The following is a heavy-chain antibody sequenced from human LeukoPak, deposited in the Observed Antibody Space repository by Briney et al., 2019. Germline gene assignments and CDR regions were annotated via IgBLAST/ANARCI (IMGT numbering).Heavy chain of an antibody. V-gene: IGHV4-4*07. Sequence: KPSETLSLTCTVSGGSISSYYWSWIRQPAGKGLEWIGRIYTSGSTNYNPSLKSRVTISVDKSKNQFSLKLSSVTAADTAVYYCARSMVRGVIRWAYYMDVWGKGTTVIVSS. CDR2: IYTSGST. CDR1: GGSISSYY. D-gene: IGHD3-10*01. CDR3: ARSMVRGVIRWAYYMDV. J-gene: IGHJ6*03.